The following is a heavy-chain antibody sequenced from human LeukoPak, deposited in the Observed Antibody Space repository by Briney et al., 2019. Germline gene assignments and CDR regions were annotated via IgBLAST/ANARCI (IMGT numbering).Heavy chain of an antibody. CDR1: GGSFSGYY. J-gene: IGHJ3*02. Sequence: PSETLSLTCAVSGGSFSGYYWSWIRQPPGKGLEWVGEINHSGSTNYNPSLKSRVTISIDTSKNQFSLKLSSVTAADTAVYYCARGRYGDYVGEDCFDIWGQGTMVTVSS. CDR2: INHSGST. D-gene: IGHD4-17*01. CDR3: ARGRYGDYVGEDCFDI. V-gene: IGHV4-34*01.